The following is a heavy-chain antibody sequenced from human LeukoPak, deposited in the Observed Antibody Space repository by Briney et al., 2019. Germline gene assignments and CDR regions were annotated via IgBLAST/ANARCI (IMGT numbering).Heavy chain of an antibody. D-gene: IGHD6-13*01. Sequence: SETLSLTCTVSGGSISSGSYYWSWIRQPAGKGLEWIGRIYTSGSTNYNPSLKSRVTISVDTSKNQFSLKLSSVTAADMAVYYCARNWYSSPFDYWGQGTLVTVSS. CDR1: GGSISSGSYY. V-gene: IGHV4-61*02. CDR2: IYTSGST. CDR3: ARNWYSSPFDY. J-gene: IGHJ4*02.